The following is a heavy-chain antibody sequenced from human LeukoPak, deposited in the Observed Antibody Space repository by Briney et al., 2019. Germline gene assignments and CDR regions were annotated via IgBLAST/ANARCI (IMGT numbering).Heavy chain of an antibody. CDR1: GFTFSSYS. CDR3: ARGTGSYYGHFDY. CDR2: ISSSSSTI. Sequence: GGSLRLSCAASGFTFSSYSMNWVRQAPGKRLEWVSYISSSSSTIYYADSVKGRFTISRDNAKNSLYLQMNSLRAEDTAVYYCARGTGSYYGHFDYWGQGTLVTVSS. D-gene: IGHD1-26*01. J-gene: IGHJ4*02. V-gene: IGHV3-48*01.